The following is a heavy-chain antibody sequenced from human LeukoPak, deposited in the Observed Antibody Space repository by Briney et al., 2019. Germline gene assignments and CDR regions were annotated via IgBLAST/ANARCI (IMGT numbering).Heavy chain of an antibody. J-gene: IGHJ4*02. CDR1: GFTFSSYG. CDR2: IRYDGSNK. CDR3: AKPSLRDTGPFDY. D-gene: IGHD5/OR15-5a*01. V-gene: IGHV3-30*02. Sequence: GGSPRLSCAASGFTFSSYGMHWVRQAPGKGLEWVAFIRYDGSNKYYADSVKGRFTISRDNSKNTLYLQMNSLRAEDTAVYYCAKPSLRDTGPFDYWGQGTLVTVSS.